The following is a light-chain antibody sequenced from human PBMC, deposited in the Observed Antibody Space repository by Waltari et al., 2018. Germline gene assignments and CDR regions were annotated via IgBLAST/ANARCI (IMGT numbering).Light chain of an antibody. V-gene: IGLV2-14*01. CDR3: SSYTSSSKV. J-gene: IGLJ1*01. CDR2: EVS. CDR1: SSDGGGYNY. Sequence: QSALTQSASVSASPGPSLTISCTGTSSDGGGYNYVSWYQQHPGQAPKLMIYEVSNRPSGVSNRFSGSKSGNTASLTISGLQAEDEADYYCSSYTSSSKVFGTGTKVTVL.